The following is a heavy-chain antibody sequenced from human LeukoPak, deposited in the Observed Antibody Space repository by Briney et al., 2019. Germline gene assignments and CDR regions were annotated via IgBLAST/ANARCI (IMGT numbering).Heavy chain of an antibody. Sequence: PSETLSLTCTVSGGSISGYYWSWIRQPPGKGLEWIGYIYYSGSTNYNPSLKSRVTISIDTSKNQFSLKLSSVTAADTAVYYCARGAYYGMDVWGQGTTVTVSS. V-gene: IGHV4-59*01. J-gene: IGHJ6*02. CDR1: GGSISGYY. CDR2: IYYSGST. CDR3: ARGAYYGMDV.